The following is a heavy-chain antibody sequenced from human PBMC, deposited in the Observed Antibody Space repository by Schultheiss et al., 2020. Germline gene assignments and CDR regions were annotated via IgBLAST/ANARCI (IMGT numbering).Heavy chain of an antibody. Sequence: SETLSLTWAVYGGSFSGYYWSWIRQPPGKGLEWIGEINHSGSTNYNPSLKSRVTISVDTSKNQFSLKLSSVTAADTAVYYCARRSVPDVWGQGTTVTVSS. D-gene: IGHD3-3*01. V-gene: IGHV4-34*01. CDR1: GGSFSGYY. CDR3: ARRSVPDV. J-gene: IGHJ6*02. CDR2: INHSGST.